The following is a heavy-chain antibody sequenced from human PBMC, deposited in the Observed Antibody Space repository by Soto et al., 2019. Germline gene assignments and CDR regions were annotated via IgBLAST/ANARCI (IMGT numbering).Heavy chain of an antibody. CDR1: GFTFSSYW. CDR2: IKQDGSEK. CDR3: ARVRRYSGYELNYYYYMDV. D-gene: IGHD5-12*01. J-gene: IGHJ6*03. V-gene: IGHV3-7*01. Sequence: PGGSLRLSCAASGFTFSSYWMSCVRQAPGKGLEWVANIKQDGSEKYYVDSVKGRFTISRDNAKNSLYLQMNSLRAEDTAVYYCARVRRYSGYELNYYYYMDVWGKGTTVTVSS.